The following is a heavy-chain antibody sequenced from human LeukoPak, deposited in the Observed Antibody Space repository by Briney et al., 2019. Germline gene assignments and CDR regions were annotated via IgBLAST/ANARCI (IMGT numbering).Heavy chain of an antibody. V-gene: IGHV1-18*01. D-gene: IGHD3-3*01. CDR1: GYGFTNFA. Sequence: ASVKVSCRASGYGFTNFAISWVRQAPGQGLEWMGWINPYNGNTKYALKVQGRVTMTTDTSTSTAYLELRSLSPDDTAVFSCARGRIPARLRELGVVTDRHYYMDVWGKGTTVTVSS. J-gene: IGHJ6*03. CDR3: ARGRIPARLRELGVVTDRHYYMDV. CDR2: INPYNGNT.